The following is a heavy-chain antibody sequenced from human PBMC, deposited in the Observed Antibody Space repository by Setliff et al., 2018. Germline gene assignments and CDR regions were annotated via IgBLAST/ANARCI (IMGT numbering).Heavy chain of an antibody. CDR1: GFTFSSYA. Sequence: PGGSLRLSCAASGFTFSSYAMSWVRQTPGKGLEWVSGISGSSVDTYYVDSVKGRFTISRDNSENTVYLQMNSLRPEDTAVYYCANPIYSDTSCYDYYYYMDVWGKGTTVTVSS. CDR2: ISGSSVDT. CDR3: ANPIYSDTSCYDYYYYMDV. V-gene: IGHV3-23*01. J-gene: IGHJ6*03. D-gene: IGHD2-2*01.